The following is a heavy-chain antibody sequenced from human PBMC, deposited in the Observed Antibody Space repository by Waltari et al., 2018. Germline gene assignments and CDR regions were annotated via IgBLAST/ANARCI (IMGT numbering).Heavy chain of an antibody. CDR2: IYYSGST. D-gene: IGHD3-10*01. CDR3: ARVTMVLGAGSTGTPGWFDP. Sequence: QVQLQESGPGLVKPSETLSLTCTVSGGSISSHYWSWIRQPPGKGLEWIGYIYYSGSTNYNPSLKSLVTISVDTSKNQCSLKLSSVTAADTAVYYCARVTMVLGAGSTGTPGWFDPWGQGTLVTVSS. V-gene: IGHV4-59*11. CDR1: GGSISSHY. J-gene: IGHJ5*02.